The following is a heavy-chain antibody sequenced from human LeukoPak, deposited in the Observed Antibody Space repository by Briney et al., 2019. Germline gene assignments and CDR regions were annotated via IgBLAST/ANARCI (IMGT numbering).Heavy chain of an antibody. J-gene: IGHJ4*02. V-gene: IGHV3-NL1*01. Sequence: PGGSLRLSCAAPGFTFSNYGMHWVRQAPGKGLEWVSVIYSGGSTYYADSVKGRFTISRDNSKNTLYLQMNSLRAEDTAVYYCARDIGGLDGDGLDYWGQGTLVTVSS. CDR2: IYSGGST. CDR3: ARDIGGLDGDGLDY. CDR1: GFTFSNYG. D-gene: IGHD4-17*01.